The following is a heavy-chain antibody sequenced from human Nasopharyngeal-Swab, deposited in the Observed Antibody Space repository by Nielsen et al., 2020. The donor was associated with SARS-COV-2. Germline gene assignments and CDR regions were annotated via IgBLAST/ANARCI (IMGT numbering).Heavy chain of an antibody. CDR1: GFNFGTYG. CDR2: ITFNGSNK. CDR3: ARDPKYYYYYGMDV. V-gene: IGHV3-33*05. J-gene: IGHJ6*02. Sequence: GESLKISCAASGFNFGTYGMHWVRQAPDKGLKWVAFITFNGSNKYYADSVKGRFTISRDNPKNTLYLQMNSLRAEDTAVYYCARDPKYYYYYGMDVWGQGTTVTVSS.